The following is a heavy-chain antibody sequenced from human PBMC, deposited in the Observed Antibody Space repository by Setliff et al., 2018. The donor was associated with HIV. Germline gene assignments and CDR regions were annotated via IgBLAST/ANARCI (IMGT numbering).Heavy chain of an antibody. J-gene: IGHJ5*02. D-gene: IGHD6-6*01. V-gene: IGHV3-23*01. CDR1: GFTFNNHA. Sequence: PGGSLRLSCAASGFTFNNHAMSWVRQAPGKGLEWVSAISGSGDNIYYADSVKGRFTISRDNSKNTLYLQMNSLRAEDTAVYYCARVSLAARTAWFDPWGQGTLVTVSS. CDR3: ARVSLAARTAWFDP. CDR2: ISGSGDNI.